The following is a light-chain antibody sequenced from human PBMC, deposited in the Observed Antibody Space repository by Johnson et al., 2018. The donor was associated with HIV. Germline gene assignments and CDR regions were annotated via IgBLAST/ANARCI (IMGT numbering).Light chain of an antibody. CDR1: SSNIGKNY. CDR3: GTWDSSLGAYV. V-gene: IGLV1-51*02. J-gene: IGLJ1*01. CDR2: ENK. Sequence: QSVLTQPPSVSAAPGQKVSISCSGSSSNIGKNYVSWYQQFPGTAPKLLIHENKKRPSGIPDRFSGSKSGTSATLDITGLQTGDEADYYCGTWDSSLGAYVFGTGTKVTVL.